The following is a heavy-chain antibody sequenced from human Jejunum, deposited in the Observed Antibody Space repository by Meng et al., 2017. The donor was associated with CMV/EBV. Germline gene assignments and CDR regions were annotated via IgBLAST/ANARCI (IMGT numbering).Heavy chain of an antibody. Sequence: WVRQAPGKGLEGVANKKQDGSEKNYVDSVKGRFSISRDNAKNSLYLQMNSLRAEDTAVYYCARGTYDFWSGYHNFWRGYLPYGMDVWGQGTTVTVSS. V-gene: IGHV3-7*01. D-gene: IGHD3-3*01. J-gene: IGHJ6*02. CDR2: KKQDGSEK. CDR3: ARGTYDFWSGYHNFWRGYLPYGMDV.